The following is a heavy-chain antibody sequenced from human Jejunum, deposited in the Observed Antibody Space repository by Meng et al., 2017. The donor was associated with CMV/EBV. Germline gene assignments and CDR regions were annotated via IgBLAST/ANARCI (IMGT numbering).Heavy chain of an antibody. CDR3: ARGAAVAGSFDY. V-gene: IGHV1-2*06. CDR2: INPNSGGT. D-gene: IGHD6-19*01. CDR1: GYTFSGYY. Sequence: SCKPSGYTFSGYYVHWVRQAPGQGLEWMGRINPNSGGTNYAQNFQGRVTMTRDTSISTMYMELSRLRYDDTAVYYCARGAAVAGSFDYWGQGTLVTVSS. J-gene: IGHJ4*02.